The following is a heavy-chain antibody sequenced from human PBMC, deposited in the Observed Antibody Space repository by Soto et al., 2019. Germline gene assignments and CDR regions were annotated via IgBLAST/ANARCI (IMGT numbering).Heavy chain of an antibody. J-gene: IGHJ4*02. CDR2: IHYTGST. CDR1: GGSINSHY. V-gene: IGHV4-59*11. CDR3: VRTWGGGD. Sequence: QVHLQESGPGLVKPSETLSLTCVVSGGSINSHYWSWIRQPPGKGLEWIGYIHYTGSTKYNPSLTSRVPLSLDPPKTLSSLRLSSVTPADTPVYYWVRTWGGGDWGQGTLVTISS. D-gene: IGHD3-16*01.